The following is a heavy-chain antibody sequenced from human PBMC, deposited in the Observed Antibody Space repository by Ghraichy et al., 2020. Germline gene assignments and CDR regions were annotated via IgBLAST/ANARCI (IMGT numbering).Heavy chain of an antibody. CDR3: ARDTASSGGRGIDP. D-gene: IGHD2-15*01. CDR1: GGSFSGYY. CDR2: INHSGST. V-gene: IGHV4-34*01. Sequence: SETLSLTCAVYGGSFSGYYWSWIRQPPGKGLEWIGEINHSGSTNYNPSLKSRVTISVDTSKNQFSLKLSSVTAADTAVYYCARDTASSGGRGIDPWGQGTLVTVSS. J-gene: IGHJ5*02.